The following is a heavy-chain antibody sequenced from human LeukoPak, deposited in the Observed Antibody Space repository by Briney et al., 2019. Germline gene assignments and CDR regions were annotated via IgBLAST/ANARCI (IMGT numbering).Heavy chain of an antibody. CDR1: GFTFSSHA. V-gene: IGHV3-23*01. CDR2: IIGSGGST. CDR3: AKDTYCSSTGCYRGYFDY. D-gene: IGHD2-2*01. Sequence: SGGSLRLSCAASGFTFSSHAMSWVRQAPGKGLEWVSGIIGSGGSTYYADSVKGRFTISRDNSQNTLYLQMNSLRTEDTAVYYCAKDTYCSSTGCYRGYFDYWGQGTLVTVPS. J-gene: IGHJ4*02.